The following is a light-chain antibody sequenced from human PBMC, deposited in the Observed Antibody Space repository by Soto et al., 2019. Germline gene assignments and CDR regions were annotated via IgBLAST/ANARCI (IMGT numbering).Light chain of an antibody. CDR2: DAS. J-gene: IGKJ5*01. Sequence: EILFTQSPATLSLSPGERATPSCTASQSVSSYLAWYQQKPGQAPRLLIYDASNRATGIPARFSGSGSGTDFTLTISSLEPEDFAVYYCQQRSNWPPITFGQGTRLEI. V-gene: IGKV3-11*01. CDR3: QQRSNWPPIT. CDR1: QSVSSY.